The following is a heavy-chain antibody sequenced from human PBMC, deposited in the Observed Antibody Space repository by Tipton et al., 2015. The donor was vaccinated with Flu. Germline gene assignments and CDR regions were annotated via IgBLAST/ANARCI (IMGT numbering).Heavy chain of an antibody. CDR2: IYYSGST. V-gene: IGHV4-39*07. CDR3: ARGDCSSTSCLDY. Sequence: TLSLTCTVSGGSISSSSYYWGWIRQPPGKGLEWIGSIYYSGSTNYNPSLKSRVAISVDTSKNQFSLKLSSVTAADTAVYYCARGDCSSTSCLDYWGQGTLVTVSS. CDR1: GGSISSSSYY. D-gene: IGHD2-2*01. J-gene: IGHJ4*02.